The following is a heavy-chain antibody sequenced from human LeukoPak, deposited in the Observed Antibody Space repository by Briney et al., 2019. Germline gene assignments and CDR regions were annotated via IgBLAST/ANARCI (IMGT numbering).Heavy chain of an antibody. D-gene: IGHD2-15*01. CDR2: IYHSGST. Sequence: PSGTLSLTCAVSGGSISSGGYSWSWIRQPPGKGLEWIGYIYHSGSTYYNPSLKSRVTISVDRSKNQFSLKLSSVTAADTAVYYCARDNCSGGSCYSGFRWFDPWGQGTLVTVSS. V-gene: IGHV4-30-2*01. J-gene: IGHJ5*02. CDR1: GGSISSGGYS. CDR3: ARDNCSGGSCYSGFRWFDP.